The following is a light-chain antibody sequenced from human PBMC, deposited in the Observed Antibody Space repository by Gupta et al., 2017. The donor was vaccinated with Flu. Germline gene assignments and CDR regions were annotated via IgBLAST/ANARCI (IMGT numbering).Light chain of an antibody. J-gene: IGLJ3*02. V-gene: IGLV2-11*01. CDR2: DVT. CDR1: SSDVGDYNY. Sequence: SALTQPRSVSGSPGQSVTISCIATSSDVGDYNYVSWYQHHPGKAPNLMIYDVTKLPSGVPDRFSGSKSGNTAFLSISGLQAEDEADYYCCSYTDSYTWVFGGGTKVTVL. CDR3: CSYTDSYTWV.